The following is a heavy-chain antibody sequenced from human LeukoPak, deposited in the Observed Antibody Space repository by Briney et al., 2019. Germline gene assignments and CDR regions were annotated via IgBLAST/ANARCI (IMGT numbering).Heavy chain of an antibody. J-gene: IGHJ5*02. Sequence: SETLSLTCTVSGGSISSYYWSWIRQPPGKGLEWIGYIYYSGSTNYNPSLKSRVTISVDTSKNQFSLKLSSVTAADTAVYYCARGARVEVLRYFDWRQDWFDPWGQGTLVTVSS. V-gene: IGHV4-59*01. D-gene: IGHD3-9*01. CDR2: IYYSGST. CDR3: ARGARVEVLRYFDWRQDWFDP. CDR1: GGSISSYY.